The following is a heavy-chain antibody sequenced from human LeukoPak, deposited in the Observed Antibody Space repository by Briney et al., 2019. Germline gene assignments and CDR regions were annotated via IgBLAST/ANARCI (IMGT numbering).Heavy chain of an antibody. CDR2: IYYSGST. J-gene: IGHJ6*03. V-gene: IGHV4-59*01. Sequence: PSETLSLTCTVSGGSISSYYWSWIRQPPGKGLEWIGYIYYSGSTNYNPSLKSRVTISVDTSKNQFSLKLSSVTAADTAVYYCARAEGKWELLRNYYYYMDVWGKGTTVTVSS. CDR3: ARAEGKWELLRNYYYYMDV. CDR1: GGSISSYY. D-gene: IGHD1-26*01.